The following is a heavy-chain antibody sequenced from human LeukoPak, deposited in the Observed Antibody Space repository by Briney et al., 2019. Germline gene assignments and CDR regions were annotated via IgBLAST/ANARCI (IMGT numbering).Heavy chain of an antibody. Sequence: PGGSLRLSCAASRFTLTNYGMHWVRQAPGKGLEWVAVIWYDGSNKYYADSVKGRFTISRDDSKNTLYLQMNSLRAEDTAVYYCASDKNSGIYYIDYWGQGSLVTVSS. CDR2: IWYDGSNK. J-gene: IGHJ4*02. CDR1: RFTLTNYG. V-gene: IGHV3-33*01. CDR3: ASDKNSGIYYIDY. D-gene: IGHD1-26*01.